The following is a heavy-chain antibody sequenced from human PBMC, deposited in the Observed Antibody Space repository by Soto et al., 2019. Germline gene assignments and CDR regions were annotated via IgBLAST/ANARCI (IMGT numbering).Heavy chain of an antibody. CDR3: ARRIAARRPGGYYFDY. CDR1: GGSISSSSYY. J-gene: IGHJ4*02. CDR2: IYSSGST. D-gene: IGHD6-6*01. V-gene: IGHV4-39*01. Sequence: QLQLQESGPGLVKPSETLSLTCTVSGGSISSSSYYWGWIRQPPGKGLVWIARIYSSGSTYYNPSLKRRFTMSVVTSKNQFSRKLGSVTSADPAVYYCARRIAARRPGGYYFDYWGQGTLVTVSS.